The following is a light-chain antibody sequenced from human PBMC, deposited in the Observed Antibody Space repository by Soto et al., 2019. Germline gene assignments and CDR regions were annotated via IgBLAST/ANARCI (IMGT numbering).Light chain of an antibody. CDR2: GAS. CDR1: QSVSSSY. J-gene: IGKJ5*01. V-gene: IGKV3-20*01. CDR3: QQYGSSPT. Sequence: IVLTQSPGTLSLSQGERATLSCRASQSVSSSYLAWYQQKPGQAPRLLIYGASSRTTGIPDRFSGSGSGTDFTLTISRLEPEDFAVYYCQQYGSSPTFGQGTRLEIK.